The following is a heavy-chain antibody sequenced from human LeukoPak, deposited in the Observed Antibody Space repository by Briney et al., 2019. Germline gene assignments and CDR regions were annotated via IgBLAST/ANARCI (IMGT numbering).Heavy chain of an antibody. CDR1: VYTFTGYY. CDR2: INPNSGGT. Sequence: ASANVSCKASVYTFTGYYMHWVRQAPGQGLEWMGWINPNSGGTNYAQKFQGRVTMTRDTSISTAYMELSRLRSDDTAVYYCARLDYYDSSGYWASDYWGQGTLVTVSS. D-gene: IGHD3-22*01. CDR3: ARLDYYDSSGYWASDY. V-gene: IGHV1-2*02. J-gene: IGHJ4*02.